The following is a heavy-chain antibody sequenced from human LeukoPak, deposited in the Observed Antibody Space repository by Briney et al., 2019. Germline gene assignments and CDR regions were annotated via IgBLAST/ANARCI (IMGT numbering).Heavy chain of an antibody. Sequence: ASVKVSCMASGDTFTSYGISWVRQAPGQGLEWMGGIIPIFGTANYAQKFQGRVTITADESTSTAYMELSSLRSEDTAVYYCARASVGPYYYYYYMDVWGKGTTVTVSS. CDR3: ARASVGPYYYYYYMDV. CDR1: GDTFTSYG. CDR2: IIPIFGTA. V-gene: IGHV1-69*13. J-gene: IGHJ6*03.